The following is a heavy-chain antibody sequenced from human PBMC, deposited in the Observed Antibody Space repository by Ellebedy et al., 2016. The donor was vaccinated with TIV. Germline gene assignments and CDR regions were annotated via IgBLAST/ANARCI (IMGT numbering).Heavy chain of an antibody. V-gene: IGHV1-18*01. CDR3: AKDDPPMVPPGPGDAFPV. D-gene: IGHD2-15*01. CDR2: ISAYNGHT. CDR1: GGTLRRYG. Sequence: AASVKVSCKASGGTLRRYGISWVRQAPGQGLEWMGSISAYNGHTNFAQKFQGRIAMTTDTSTSTAYMELRGLRSDDTAVYYCAKDDPPMVPPGPGDAFPVWGQGTMVTVSS. J-gene: IGHJ3*01.